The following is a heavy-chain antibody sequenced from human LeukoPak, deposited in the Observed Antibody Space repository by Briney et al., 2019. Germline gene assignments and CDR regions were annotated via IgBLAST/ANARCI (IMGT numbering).Heavy chain of an antibody. CDR1: GCTFSRYW. CDR2: IKSDGST. V-gene: IGHV3-74*01. Sequence: GGSLRLSCAASGCTFSRYWMHWVRQAPGKGLVWVSRIKSDGSTNYADSVKGRFTISRDNAKNTVSMQMKSLRAQDTRVYHCARAPAEIGGYYPEYFRHWGQGTLVTVSS. J-gene: IGHJ1*01. CDR3: ARAPAEIGGYYPEYFRH. D-gene: IGHD3-22*01.